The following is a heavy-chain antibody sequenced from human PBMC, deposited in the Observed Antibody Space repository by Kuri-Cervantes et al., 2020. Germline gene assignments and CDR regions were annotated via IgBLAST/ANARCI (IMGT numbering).Heavy chain of an antibody. Sequence: GESLKISCAASGFTVSSNYMSWVRQAPGKGLEWVSVLYSDGSTYYADSVKGRFTISRDSSKNTLYLQMNSLRAEDTAVYYCARELGRGVISPYLDYWGQGTLVTVSS. V-gene: IGHV3-66*01. J-gene: IGHJ4*02. CDR1: GFTVSSNY. CDR3: ARELGRGVISPYLDY. CDR2: LYSDGST. D-gene: IGHD3-10*01.